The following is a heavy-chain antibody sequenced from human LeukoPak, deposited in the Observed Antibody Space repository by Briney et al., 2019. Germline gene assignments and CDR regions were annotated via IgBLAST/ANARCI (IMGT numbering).Heavy chain of an antibody. CDR3: ATGDYGAFDI. D-gene: IGHD4-17*01. J-gene: IGHJ3*02. V-gene: IGHV3-21*01. CDR1: GFTFSSYG. CDR2: ISSSSSYI. Sequence: MSGGSLRLSCAASGFTFSSYGMSWVRQAPGKGLEWVSSISSSSSYIYYADSVKGRFTISRDSAKNSLYLQMNSLRAEDTAVYYCATGDYGAFDIWGQGTMVTVSS.